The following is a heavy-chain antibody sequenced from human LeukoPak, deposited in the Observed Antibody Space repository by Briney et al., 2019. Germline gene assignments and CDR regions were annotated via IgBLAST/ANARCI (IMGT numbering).Heavy chain of an antibody. V-gene: IGHV4-59*12. CDR3: ARNGDYVDS. CDR2: IYYSGST. D-gene: IGHD4-17*01. Sequence: PSETLSLTCTVSGGSISSYYWSWIRQPPGKGLEWIGYIYYSGSTNYNPSLKSRVIISVDTSKNQFSLKLSSVTAADTAVYYCARNGDYVDSWGQGTLVTVSS. CDR1: GGSISSYY. J-gene: IGHJ4*02.